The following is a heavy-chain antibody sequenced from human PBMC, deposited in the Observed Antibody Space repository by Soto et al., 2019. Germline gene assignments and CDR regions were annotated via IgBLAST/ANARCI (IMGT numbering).Heavy chain of an antibody. D-gene: IGHD3-10*01. V-gene: IGHV4-39*01. CDR3: ATTGKGPRLRSLWFGEPSHSYYYYYYGMDV. CDR2: IYYSGST. Sequence: PSETLSLTCTVSGGSISSSSYYWGWIRQPPGKGLEWIGSIYYSGSTYYNPSLKSRVTISVDTSKNQFSLKLSSVTAADTAVYYCATTGKGPRLRSLWFGEPSHSYYYYYYGMDVWGQGTTVTVSS. CDR1: GGSISSSSYY. J-gene: IGHJ6*02.